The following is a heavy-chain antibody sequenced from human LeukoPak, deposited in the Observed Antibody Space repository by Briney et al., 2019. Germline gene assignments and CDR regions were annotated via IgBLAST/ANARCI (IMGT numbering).Heavy chain of an antibody. CDR3: ARAGYCSGGSCYPGFDY. D-gene: IGHD2-15*01. CDR2: IYHSGST. CDR1: GGSISSGGYS. J-gene: IGHJ4*02. Sequence: SETLPLTCAVSGGSISSGGYSWSWIRQPPGKGLEWIGYIYHSGSTYYNPSLKSRVTISVDRSKNQFSLKLSSVTAADTAVYYCARAGYCSGGSCYPGFDYWGQGTLVTVSS. V-gene: IGHV4-30-2*01.